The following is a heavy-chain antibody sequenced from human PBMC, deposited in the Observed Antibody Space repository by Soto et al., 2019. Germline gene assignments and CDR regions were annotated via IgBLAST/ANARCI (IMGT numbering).Heavy chain of an antibody. D-gene: IGHD3-16*01. Sequence: PVGSLRLSCASSDCDFSSYGIHCVRHSPGKWLEWVAASSYDGRETFYADSAKGRFTVSKEMSKNTAFLQMNALRHEDTAVYFCATDWGWMILNFDNWRQGTPVIVS. V-gene: IGHV3-30*03. CDR1: DCDFSSYG. J-gene: IGHJ4*02. CDR3: ATDWGWMILNFDN. CDR2: SSYDGRET.